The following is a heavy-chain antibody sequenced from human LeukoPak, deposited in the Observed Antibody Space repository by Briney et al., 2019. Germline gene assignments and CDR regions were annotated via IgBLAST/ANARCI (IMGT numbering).Heavy chain of an antibody. CDR1: GATFSDYA. CDR2: FIPILGTA. J-gene: IGHJ6*04. D-gene: IGHD3-3*01. CDR3: AAIPVFAVVLHQEPV. V-gene: IGHV1-69*10. Sequence: SVKVSCKASGATFSDYALNWVRQAPGRGLEWMGVFIPILGTANSTQKFHDRLTITADISTNTAYMELSSLRSEDTAVYFCAAIPVFAVVLHQEPVWGKGTTVTVSS.